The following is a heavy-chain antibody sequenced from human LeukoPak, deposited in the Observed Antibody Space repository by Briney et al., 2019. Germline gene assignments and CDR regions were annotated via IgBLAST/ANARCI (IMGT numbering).Heavy chain of an antibody. CDR3: ATGGGGSYYY. Sequence: SVKVSCEASGGTFSSYAISWVRQAPGQGLEWMGGIIPIFGTANYAQKFQGRVTMTEDTSTDTAYMELSSLRSEDTAVYYCATGGGGSYYYWGQGTLVTVSS. V-gene: IGHV1-69*06. CDR1: GGTFSSYA. CDR2: IIPIFGTA. D-gene: IGHD1-26*01. J-gene: IGHJ4*02.